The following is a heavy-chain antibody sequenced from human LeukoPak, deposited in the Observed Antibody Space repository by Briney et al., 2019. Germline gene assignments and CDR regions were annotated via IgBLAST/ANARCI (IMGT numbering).Heavy chain of an antibody. Sequence: GGSLRLSCAASGFTFSSYNMIWVRQAPGKGLEWVSYISGGSGAIYYTDSVRGRFTISRDNARNSLALQMNSLRVEDTAVYYCARDPRIAAAGVPYWGQGTLVTVSS. CDR3: ARDPRIAAAGVPY. CDR2: ISGGSGAI. D-gene: IGHD6-13*01. V-gene: IGHV3-48*01. J-gene: IGHJ4*02. CDR1: GFTFSSYN.